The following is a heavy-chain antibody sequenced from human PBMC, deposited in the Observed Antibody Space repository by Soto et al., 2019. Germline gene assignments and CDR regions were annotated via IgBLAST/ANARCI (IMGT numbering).Heavy chain of an antibody. J-gene: IGHJ5*02. CDR2: IIPILGIA. Sequence: ASVKVSCKASGGTFSSYTISWVRQAPGQGLEWMGRIIPILGIANYAQKFQGRVTITADKSTSTAYMELSSLRSEDTAVYYCARDQMVRGVEPNNWFDPWGQGTLVTVSS. CDR3: ARDQMVRGVEPNNWFDP. D-gene: IGHD3-10*01. V-gene: IGHV1-69*04. CDR1: GGTFSSYT.